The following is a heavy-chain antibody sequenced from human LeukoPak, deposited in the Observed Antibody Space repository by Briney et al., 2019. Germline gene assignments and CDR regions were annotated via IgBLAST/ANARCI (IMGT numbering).Heavy chain of an antibody. D-gene: IGHD4-23*01. Sequence: GGSLRLSCAGSGFTFSSYEMNWVRQAPGKGLEWVSYISSSGRAIYYADPVKGRFTVSRDNAKNSLYLQMNSLRAEDTAVYYCARCPRWAHFDYWGQGTLVTVSS. CDR2: ISSSGRAI. CDR3: ARCPRWAHFDY. J-gene: IGHJ4*02. V-gene: IGHV3-48*03. CDR1: GFTFSSYE.